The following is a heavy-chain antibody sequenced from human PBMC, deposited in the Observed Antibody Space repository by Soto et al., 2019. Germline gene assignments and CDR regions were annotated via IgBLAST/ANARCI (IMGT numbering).Heavy chain of an antibody. J-gene: IGHJ6*02. D-gene: IGHD3-3*01. CDR3: ATLGVYDFWSGHADYYYYGMDV. V-gene: IGHV4-34*01. Sequence: PSETLSLTCAVYGGSFSGYYWSWIRQPPGKGLEWIGEINHSGSTNYNPSLKSRVTISVDTSKNQFSLKLSSVTAADTAVYYCATLGVYDFWSGHADYYYYGMDVWGQGTTVTSP. CDR2: INHSGST. CDR1: GGSFSGYY.